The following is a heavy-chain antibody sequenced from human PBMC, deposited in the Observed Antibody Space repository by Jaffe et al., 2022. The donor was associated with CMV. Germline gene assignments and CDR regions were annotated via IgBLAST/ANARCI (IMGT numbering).Heavy chain of an antibody. CDR1: GGSISSSSYY. V-gene: IGHV4-39*01. Sequence: QLQLQESGPGLVKPSETLSLTCTVSGGSISSSSYYWGWIRQPPGKGLEWIGSIYYSGSTYYNPSLKSRVTISVDTSKNQFSLKLSSVTAADTAVYYCARRYYDILTGYHDAFDIWGQGTMVTVSS. CDR2: IYYSGST. CDR3: ARRYYDILTGYHDAFDI. J-gene: IGHJ3*02. D-gene: IGHD3-9*01.